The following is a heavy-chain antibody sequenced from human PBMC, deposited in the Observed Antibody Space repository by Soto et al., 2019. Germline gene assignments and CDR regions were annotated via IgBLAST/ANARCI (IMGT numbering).Heavy chain of an antibody. Sequence: SVKVSCKASGGTFSSYTINWVRQAPGQGLEWMGGIIPIFGTTNYAKKFQGRVTITADESTSTAYMELSSLKSEDTAVYYCARYASSGNNSVWYTFDPWGQGTLVTVSS. J-gene: IGHJ5*02. CDR3: ARYASSGNNSVWYTFDP. V-gene: IGHV1-69*13. CDR2: IIPIFGTT. CDR1: GGTFSSYT. D-gene: IGHD6-19*01.